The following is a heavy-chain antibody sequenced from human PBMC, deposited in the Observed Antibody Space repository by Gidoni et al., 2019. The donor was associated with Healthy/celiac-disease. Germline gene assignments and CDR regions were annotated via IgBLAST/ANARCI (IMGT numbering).Heavy chain of an antibody. J-gene: IGHJ4*02. Sequence: QLQLQESGPGLVKPSETLSLTCTVSGGPISSSSSYWGWIRQPPGKGLEWIGSIYYSGSTYYNPSLKSRVTISVDTSKNQFSLKLSSVTAADTAVYYCASGITIFGVSWGQGTLVTVSS. CDR3: ASGITIFGVS. V-gene: IGHV4-39*01. CDR1: GGPISSSSSY. CDR2: IYYSGST. D-gene: IGHD3-3*01.